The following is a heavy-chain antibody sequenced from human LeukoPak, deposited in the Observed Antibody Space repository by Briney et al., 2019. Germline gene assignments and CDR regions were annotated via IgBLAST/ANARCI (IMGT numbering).Heavy chain of an antibody. CDR1: GGSFSGYY. Sequence: SETLSLTCAVYGGSFSGYYWSWIRQPPGKGLEWIGEINHSGGTNYNPSLKSRVTLSLDTSKNHSSLKLSSVTAADPALYYWASDDYGDLVNAFDIWGQGTMVNVSS. J-gene: IGHJ3*02. CDR2: INHSGGT. CDR3: ASDDYGDLVNAFDI. V-gene: IGHV4-34*01. D-gene: IGHD4-17*01.